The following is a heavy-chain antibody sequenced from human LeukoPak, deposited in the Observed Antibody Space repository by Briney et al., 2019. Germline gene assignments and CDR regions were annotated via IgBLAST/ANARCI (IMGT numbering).Heavy chain of an antibody. D-gene: IGHD5-12*01. Sequence: GGSLRLFCTASGFTFSDHSMNWVRQAPGKGLEWVSYISRTSSARYYADSVKGRFSISRDNAKNSLYLQMNSLRGEDTAVYYCASGAYGGHDPTSPLGDWGQGTLVTVSS. CDR1: GFTFSDHS. CDR3: ASGAYGGHDPTSPLGD. J-gene: IGHJ4*02. V-gene: IGHV3-48*04. CDR2: ISRTSSAR.